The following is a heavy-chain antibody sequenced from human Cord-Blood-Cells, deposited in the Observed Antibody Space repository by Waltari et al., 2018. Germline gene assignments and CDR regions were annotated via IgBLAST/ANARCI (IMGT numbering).Heavy chain of an antibody. J-gene: IGHJ6*02. V-gene: IGHV3-53*01. CDR3: ARSYSNYYYYGMDV. CDR2: IDSGSST. Sequence: EVQLVESGGGLIKPGGSLRLSCAAPGFTVSSNYMSWVRQAPGKGREWVSFIDSGSSTYYADSVKGRFTISRDNSKNTLYLQMNSLRAEDTAVYYCARSYSNYYYYGMDVWGQGTTVTVSS. CDR1: GFTVSSNY. D-gene: IGHD4-4*01.